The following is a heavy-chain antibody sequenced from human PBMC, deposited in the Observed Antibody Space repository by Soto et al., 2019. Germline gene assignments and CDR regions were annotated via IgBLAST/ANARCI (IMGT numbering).Heavy chain of an antibody. J-gene: IGHJ5*02. D-gene: IGHD3-10*01. V-gene: IGHV4-4*07. CDR2: IYTSGST. CDR1: GGSISSYY. CDR3: ARDSGPFRWFGESTRNNWFDP. Sequence: QVQLQESGPGLVKPSETLSLTCTVSGGSISSYYWSWIRQPAGKGLEWIGRIYTSGSTNYNPSLKSRVTMSVDTSKNQFSLKLSSVTDADTAVYSCARDSGPFRWFGESTRNNWFDPWVQGTMVTVSS.